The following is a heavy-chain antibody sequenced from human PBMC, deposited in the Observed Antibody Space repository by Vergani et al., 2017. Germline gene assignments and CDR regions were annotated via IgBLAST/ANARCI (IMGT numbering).Heavy chain of an antibody. CDR2: IYWNDDQ. CDR1: GFSLNTRGVS. Sequence: QITLKESGPTLVKPTQTLTLTCTFSGFSLNTRGVSVAWIRQPPGKALDWLSLIYWNDDQHYSPSLNNRVTITKYTSKNQVVLTMTNMDYVDTVNYYCVYRKPGCVTPGCCYPFYYDYYMDVWGKGTTVTVSS. V-gene: IGHV2-5*04. J-gene: IGHJ6*03. D-gene: IGHD4-23*01. CDR3: VYRKPGCVTPGCCYPFYYDYYMDV.